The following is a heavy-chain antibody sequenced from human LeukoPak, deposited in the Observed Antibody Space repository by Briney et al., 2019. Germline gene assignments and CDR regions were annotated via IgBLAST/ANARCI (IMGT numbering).Heavy chain of an antibody. J-gene: IGHJ3*02. CDR3: ARRYYYDSSGDAFDI. Sequence: GESLKISCKCSGYSFTSYWIGWVRQMPGKGLEWMGIIYPGDSDTRYSPSFQGQVTISADKSISTAYLQWSSLKASDTAMYYCARRYYYDSSGDAFDIWGQGTMVTVSS. V-gene: IGHV5-51*01. CDR1: GYSFTSYW. D-gene: IGHD3-22*01. CDR2: IYPGDSDT.